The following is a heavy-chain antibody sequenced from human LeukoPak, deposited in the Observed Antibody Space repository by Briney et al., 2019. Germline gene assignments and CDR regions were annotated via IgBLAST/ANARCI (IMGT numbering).Heavy chain of an antibody. D-gene: IGHD5-18*01. V-gene: IGHV1-2*02. CDR1: GYTFTAYY. Sequence: ASMKVSCKASGYTFTAYYMHWVRQAPGQGLEWMGWINPDSGGTNYAQKFQGRVTMTRDTSISTAYMELSRLRSDDTAVYYCARALYSYVSGSNFDYWGQGTLVTVSS. CDR2: INPDSGGT. J-gene: IGHJ4*02. CDR3: ARALYSYVSGSNFDY.